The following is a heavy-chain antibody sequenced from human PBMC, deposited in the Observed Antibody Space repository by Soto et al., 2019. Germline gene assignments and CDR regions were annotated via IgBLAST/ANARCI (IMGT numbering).Heavy chain of an antibody. D-gene: IGHD4-17*01. Sequence: QVQLVESGGGVVQPGRSLRLSCAASGFTFSSYGMHWVRQAPGKGLEWVAVISYDGSNKYYADSVKGRFTISRDNSKNTLYLQVNSLRAEDTAVYYCAKGGHGASDGVDYWGQGTLVTVSS. CDR3: AKGGHGASDGVDY. V-gene: IGHV3-30*18. CDR1: GFTFSSYG. CDR2: ISYDGSNK. J-gene: IGHJ4*02.